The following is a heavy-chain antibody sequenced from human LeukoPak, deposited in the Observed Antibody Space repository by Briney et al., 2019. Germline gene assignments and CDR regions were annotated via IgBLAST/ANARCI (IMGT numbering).Heavy chain of an antibody. J-gene: IGHJ4*02. Sequence: GGSLRLSCAASGFTFSSYAMHWVRQAPGKGLEWVAVISYDGSNKYYADSVKGRFTISRDNSRNTLYLQMNSLRAEDTAVYYCAKNPGYSSSWYGYWGQGTLVTVSS. CDR1: GFTFSSYA. CDR2: ISYDGSNK. CDR3: AKNPGYSSSWYGY. V-gene: IGHV3-30-3*02. D-gene: IGHD6-13*01.